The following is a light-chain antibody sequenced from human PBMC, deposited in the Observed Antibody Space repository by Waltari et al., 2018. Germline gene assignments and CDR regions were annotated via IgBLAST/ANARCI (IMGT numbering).Light chain of an antibody. CDR1: SSDVGGYNY. J-gene: IGLJ2*01. V-gene: IGLV2-14*03. CDR3: SSYISSSTLEL. CDR2: DVS. Sequence: QSALTQPASVSGSPGQSITISCTGTSSDVGGYNYVSWYQQHPAKAPKLMIYDVSNRPSGVSNRFSGSKSGNTASLTISGLQAEDEAYYYCSSYISSSTLELFGGGTSLTVL.